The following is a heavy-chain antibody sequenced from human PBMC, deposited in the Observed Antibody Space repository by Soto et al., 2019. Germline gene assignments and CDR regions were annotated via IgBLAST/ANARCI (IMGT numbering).Heavy chain of an antibody. J-gene: IGHJ5*02. V-gene: IGHV4-59*01. CDR1: GGSISSYY. Sequence: SETLSLTCTVSGGSISSYYWSWIRQPPGKGLEWIGYIYYSGSTNYNPSLKSRVTISVDTSKNQFSLKLSSVTAADTAVYYCARDHLNYDFWSGYPYNNWFDPWGQGTLVTVSS. CDR3: ARDHLNYDFWSGYPYNNWFDP. D-gene: IGHD3-3*01. CDR2: IYYSGST.